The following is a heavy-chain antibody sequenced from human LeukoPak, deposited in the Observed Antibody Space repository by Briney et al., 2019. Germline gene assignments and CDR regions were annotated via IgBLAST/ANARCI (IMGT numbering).Heavy chain of an antibody. CDR2: ISYDGSNK. D-gene: IGHD3-3*01. V-gene: IGHV3-30-3*01. J-gene: IGHJ6*02. CDR3: ARDRSYYDFWSGYYSYYYYYGMDV. CDR1: GFTFSSYA. Sequence: PGGSLRLSCAASGFTFSSYAMHWVRQAPGKGLEWVAVISYDGSNKYYADSVKGRFTISRDNSKNTLYLQMNSLRAEDTAVYYCARDRSYYDFWSGYYSYYYYYGMDVWGQGTTVTVSS.